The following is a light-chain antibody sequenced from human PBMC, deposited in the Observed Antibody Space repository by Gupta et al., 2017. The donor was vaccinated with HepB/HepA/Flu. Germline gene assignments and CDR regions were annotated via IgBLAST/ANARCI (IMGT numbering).Light chain of an antibody. V-gene: IGLV2-14*01. CDR3: SSYTSSSTLV. CDR1: SSDVGGYNY. Sequence: QSALPQPASVSGSPGQSITISCHGTSSDVGGYNYVSLYQQHPGKAPKLMIYDVSNRPSGVSNRFSGSKSGNTASLTISGLQAEDEADYYCSSYTSSSTLVFGTGTKVTVL. J-gene: IGLJ1*01. CDR2: DVS.